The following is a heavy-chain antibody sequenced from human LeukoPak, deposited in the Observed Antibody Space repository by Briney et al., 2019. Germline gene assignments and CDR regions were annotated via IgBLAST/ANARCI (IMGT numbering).Heavy chain of an antibody. V-gene: IGHV4-61*02. Sequence: SETLSLTCTVSGGPISSGSYYWSWIRQPAGKGLEWIGRIYTSGSTNYNPSLKSRVTISVDTSKNQFSLKLSSVTAADTAVYYCARELRDAFDIWGQGTMVTVSS. CDR2: IYTSGST. CDR3: ARELRDAFDI. CDR1: GGPISSGSYY. J-gene: IGHJ3*02. D-gene: IGHD4-17*01.